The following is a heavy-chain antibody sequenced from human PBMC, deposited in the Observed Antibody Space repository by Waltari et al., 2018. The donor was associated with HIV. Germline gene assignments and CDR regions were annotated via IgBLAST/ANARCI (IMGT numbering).Heavy chain of an antibody. D-gene: IGHD6-6*01. Sequence: QLQLQEAGPGLVKPSETLSVTCAVPGGSISISGYYWGWLRQPPGKGLEWIGTIYYSGSTYYNPSLKSRVTISADTSKNQFSLKLSSVTAADTAVYYCARGASIGGWVRNDYWGQGTLVTVSS. J-gene: IGHJ4*02. V-gene: IGHV4-39*07. CDR2: IYYSGST. CDR1: GGSISISGYY. CDR3: ARGASIGGWVRNDY.